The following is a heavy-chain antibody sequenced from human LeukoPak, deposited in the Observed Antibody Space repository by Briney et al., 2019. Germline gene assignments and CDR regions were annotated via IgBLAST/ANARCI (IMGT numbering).Heavy chain of an antibody. Sequence: SVTLSLTCAVYGGSFSGYYWSWIRQPPGKGLEWIGEINHSGSTNYNPSLKSRVTISVDTSKNQFSLKLSSVTAADTAVYYCARGRGLGYCSSTTCYYSNWFDPWGQGTLVTVSS. CDR1: GGSFSGYY. J-gene: IGHJ5*02. D-gene: IGHD2-2*01. CDR2: INHSGST. CDR3: ARGRGLGYCSSTTCYYSNWFDP. V-gene: IGHV4-34*01.